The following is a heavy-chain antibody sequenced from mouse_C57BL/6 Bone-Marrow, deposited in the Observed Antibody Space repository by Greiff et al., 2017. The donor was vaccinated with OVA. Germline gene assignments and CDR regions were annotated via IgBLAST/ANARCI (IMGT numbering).Heavy chain of an antibody. D-gene: IGHD1-1*01. V-gene: IGHV1-67*01. CDR1: GFTFPASA. CDR2: ISTYYGDA. CDR3: ARYYGSSYGNYFDY. Sequence: QVQLQQSGPELVRPGVSVKISCKGSGFTFPASAMHWVKQSHAKSLAWIGVISTYYGDASYNQKFKDKATMTVDKSSSTAYMELSRLTSEDSDVYYCARYYGSSYGNYFDYWGQGTTLTVSS. J-gene: IGHJ2*01.